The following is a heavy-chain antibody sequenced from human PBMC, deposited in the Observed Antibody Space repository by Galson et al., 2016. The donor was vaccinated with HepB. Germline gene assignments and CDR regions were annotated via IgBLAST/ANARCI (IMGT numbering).Heavy chain of an antibody. J-gene: IGHJ5*02. CDR2: IIPIFGTA. CDR1: GGTFSSYA. Sequence: SVKVSCKASGGTFSSYAISWVRQAPGQGLEWMGAIIPIFGTAKYAQKFQGRVTITADESTSTAYMELSNLRSDDTAMYYCAREGHIVVQSAASWLDPWGQGTLVTVSS. CDR3: AREGHIVVQSAASWLDP. D-gene: IGHD2-2*01. V-gene: IGHV1-69*13.